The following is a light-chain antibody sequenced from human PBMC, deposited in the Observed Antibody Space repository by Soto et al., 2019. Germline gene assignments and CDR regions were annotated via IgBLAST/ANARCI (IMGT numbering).Light chain of an antibody. J-gene: IGLJ3*02. CDR3: QSYGSSLSGWG. CDR1: SSNIVAGYD. CDR2: GNS. Sequence: QSVLTQPPSVSGAPGQRVTISCTGSSSNIVAGYDVHWYQQLPGTAPKLLIYGNSNRPSGVPDRISGSKSGTSASLAITVLQAEDEADYYCQSYGSSLSGWGFGGVIKMNV. V-gene: IGLV1-40*01.